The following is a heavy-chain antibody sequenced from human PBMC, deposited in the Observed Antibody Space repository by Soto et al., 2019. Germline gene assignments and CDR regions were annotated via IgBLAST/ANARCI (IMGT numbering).Heavy chain of an antibody. CDR1: GGSISSHY. D-gene: IGHD5-12*01. J-gene: IGHJ4*02. Sequence: PSETLSLTCTVSGGSISSHYWSWIRQPPGQGLEWIGYIDHSGTTNYNPSLISRVTISADTPKNQFSLNLSSVTAADTAMYYCATGGGWLPDKWGQGTLVTVSS. V-gene: IGHV4-59*11. CDR3: ATGGGWLPDK. CDR2: IDHSGTT.